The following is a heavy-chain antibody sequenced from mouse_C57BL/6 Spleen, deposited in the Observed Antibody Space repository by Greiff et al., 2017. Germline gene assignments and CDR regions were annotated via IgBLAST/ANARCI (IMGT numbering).Heavy chain of an antibody. V-gene: IGHV3-6*01. Sequence: EVKLVESGPGLVKPSQSLSLTCSVTGYSITSGYYWNWIRQFPGNKLEWMGYISYDGSNNYNPSLKNRISITRDTSKNQFFLKLNSVTTEDTATYYCARDYDVADYFDYWGQGTTLTVSS. J-gene: IGHJ2*01. CDR1: GYSITSGYY. CDR3: ARDYDVADYFDY. CDR2: ISYDGSN. D-gene: IGHD2-12*01.